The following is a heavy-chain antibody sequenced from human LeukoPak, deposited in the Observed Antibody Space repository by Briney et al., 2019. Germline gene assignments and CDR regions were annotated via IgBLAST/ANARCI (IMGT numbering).Heavy chain of an antibody. V-gene: IGHV3-7*01. CDR1: GFAFSDSW. D-gene: IGHD5-18*01. J-gene: IGHJ3*02. Sequence: GGSLRLSCAASGFAFSDSWMTWIRQAPGKGLEWVAFIKGDGSAKRYVDSVKGRFTISRDNAKNSLFLQMNSLRAEDTAVYYCARDRGWIQHDIWGQGTMVTVSS. CDR3: ARDRGWIQHDI. CDR2: IKGDGSAK.